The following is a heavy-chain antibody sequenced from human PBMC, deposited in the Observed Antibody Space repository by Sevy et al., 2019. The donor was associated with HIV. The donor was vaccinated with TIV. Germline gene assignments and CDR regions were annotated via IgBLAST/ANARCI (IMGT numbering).Heavy chain of an antibody. CDR2: ISSTGTI. CDR3: ARCVGISAAVPDY. Sequence: GGSLRLSCVTSGFMFSDYYMSWIRQAPGQGPEWVSHISSTGTIYYADSVKGRFTISRDSAKNSLYLQMTSLRVEDTAVYYCARCVGISAAVPDYWGQGTLVTVSS. V-gene: IGHV3-11*04. D-gene: IGHD6-13*01. J-gene: IGHJ4*02. CDR1: GFMFSDYY.